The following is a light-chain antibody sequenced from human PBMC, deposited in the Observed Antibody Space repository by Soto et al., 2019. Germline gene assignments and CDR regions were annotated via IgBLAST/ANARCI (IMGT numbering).Light chain of an antibody. J-gene: IGLJ1*01. V-gene: IGLV2-8*01. CDR1: SRDVGGYNY. CDR3: SSYAGSIL. CDR2: EVS. Sequence: QSALTQPPSASGSPGQSVTISCTGTSRDVGGYNYVSWYQQHPGKAPKLMIYEVSKRPSGVPDRFSGSKSGNTASLTVSGLQAEDEADYYCSSYAGSILFGTGTKLTVL.